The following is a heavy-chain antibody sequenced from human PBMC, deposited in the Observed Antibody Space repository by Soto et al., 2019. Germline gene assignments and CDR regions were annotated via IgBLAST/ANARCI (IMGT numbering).Heavy chain of an antibody. CDR3: NTEEGGWYFDY. CDR1: GFTFSNAW. J-gene: IGHJ4*02. V-gene: IGHV3-15*07. CDR2: IKSKTDGGTT. D-gene: IGHD6-19*01. Sequence: EVQLVESGGGLVKPGGSLRLSCAASGFTFSNAWMNWVRQAPGKGLEWVGRIKSKTDGGTTDYAAPVKGRFTISRDDSKNTLYLQMNSLNTEDTAVYYCNTEEGGWYFDYSGQRTLVIVST.